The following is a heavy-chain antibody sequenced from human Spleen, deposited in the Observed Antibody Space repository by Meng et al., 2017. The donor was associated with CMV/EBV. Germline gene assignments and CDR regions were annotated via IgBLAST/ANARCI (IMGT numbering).Heavy chain of an antibody. Sequence: GGSLRLSCAASGFTFSSYAMHWVRQAPGKGLEWVAVISYDGSNKYYADSVKGRFTISRDNSKNTLYLQMNSLRAEDTAVYYCARPSRRENSGDYPPKYWGQGTLVTVSS. CDR1: GFTFSSYA. CDR2: ISYDGSNK. V-gene: IGHV3-30*04. CDR3: ARPSRRENSGDYPPKY. J-gene: IGHJ4*02. D-gene: IGHD3-10*01.